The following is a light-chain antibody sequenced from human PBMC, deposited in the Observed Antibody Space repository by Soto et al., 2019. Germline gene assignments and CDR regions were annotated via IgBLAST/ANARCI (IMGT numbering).Light chain of an antibody. J-gene: IGKJ1*01. Sequence: DIVMTQSPLSLPVTPGEPASISCRSSQSLLHSNGYNYLDWYLQKPGQSPQLLIYLGSNRASGVPDRFSGSRSGTDFTLTLSRVEAEDVGVYYCMQALQTLWTFGQGTKVEIK. CDR3: MQALQTLWT. V-gene: IGKV2-28*01. CDR1: QSLLHSNGYNY. CDR2: LGS.